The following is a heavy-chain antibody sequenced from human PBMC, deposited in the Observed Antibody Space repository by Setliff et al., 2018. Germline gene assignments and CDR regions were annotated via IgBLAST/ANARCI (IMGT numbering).Heavy chain of an antibody. CDR3: ARGGLNEGWGSCRFEGYYYYGMDV. CDR1: GGSFSGYY. V-gene: IGHV4-34*01. Sequence: PSETLSLTCAVYGGSFSGYYWSWIRQPPGKGLEWIGEINHSGSTNYNPSLKSRVTISVDTSKNQFSLKLSSVTAADTAVYYCARGGLNEGWGSCRFEGYYYYGMDVWGQGTTVTVSS. D-gene: IGHD3-16*02. CDR2: INHSGST. J-gene: IGHJ6*02.